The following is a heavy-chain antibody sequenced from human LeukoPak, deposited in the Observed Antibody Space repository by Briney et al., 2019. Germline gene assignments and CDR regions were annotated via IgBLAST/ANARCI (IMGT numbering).Heavy chain of an antibody. CDR2: IYHSGST. CDR1: GGSISSSNW. V-gene: IGHV4-4*02. CDR3: ARGPSVTTRDYYYYYGMDV. J-gene: IGHJ6*02. D-gene: IGHD4-17*01. Sequence: SGTLSLTCAVSGGSISSSNWWSWVRPPPGKGLEWIGEIYHSGSTNYNPSLKSRVTISVDKSKNQFSLKLSSVTAADTAVYYCARGPSVTTRDYYYYYGMDVWGQGTTVTVSS.